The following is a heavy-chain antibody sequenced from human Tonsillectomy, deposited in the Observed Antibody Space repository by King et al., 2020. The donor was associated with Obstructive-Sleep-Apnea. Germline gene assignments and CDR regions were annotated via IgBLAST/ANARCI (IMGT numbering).Heavy chain of an antibody. V-gene: IGHV4-4*02. Sequence: QLQESGPGLVKPSGTLSLTCAVSGGSISSTNWWSWVRRPPGKGLEWIGEIHHSGSTNYNPTLKSRVTIAVDKSKNQFSLKVSSVTAADTAVYYCARVTWRPYYYGMDVWGQGTTVTVSS. J-gene: IGHJ6*02. CDR3: ARVTWRPYYYGMDV. CDR1: GGSISSTNW. CDR2: IHHSGST. D-gene: IGHD5-24*01.